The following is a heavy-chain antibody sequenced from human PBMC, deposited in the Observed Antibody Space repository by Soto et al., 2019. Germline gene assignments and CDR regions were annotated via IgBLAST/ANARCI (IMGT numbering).Heavy chain of an antibody. Sequence: SETLSLTCTVSGGSISSYYWSWIRQSPGKGLEWIGYIYYSGSTNYNPSLKSRVTISVDTSKNQFSLKLSSVTAADTAVYYCARDPSRTFGYYYYGMDVWGQGTTVTVSS. CDR1: GGSISSYY. CDR3: ARDPSRTFGYYYYGMDV. CDR2: IYYSGST. J-gene: IGHJ6*02. D-gene: IGHD6-13*01. V-gene: IGHV4-59*01.